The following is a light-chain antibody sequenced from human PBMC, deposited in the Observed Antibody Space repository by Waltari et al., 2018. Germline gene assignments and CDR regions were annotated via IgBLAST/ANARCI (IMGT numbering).Light chain of an antibody. Sequence: EIVMTQSPATLSVSPGERATLSCRASQSVSSNLAWYQRKPGQAPRLLIYGASTTATGFPARFSGSGSGTEFTLTISSLQSEDFAVYYCQQYNNWPPNTFGQGTKLEIK. J-gene: IGKJ2*01. CDR2: GAS. CDR1: QSVSSN. V-gene: IGKV3-15*01. CDR3: QQYNNWPPNT.